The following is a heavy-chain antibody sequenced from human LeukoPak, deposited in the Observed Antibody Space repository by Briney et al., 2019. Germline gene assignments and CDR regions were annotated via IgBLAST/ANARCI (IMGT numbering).Heavy chain of an antibody. CDR1: GGSFSGYY. CDR2: INHSGST. CDR3: ARGTTVTSDY. J-gene: IGHJ4*02. V-gene: IGHV4-34*01. D-gene: IGHD4-11*01. Sequence: KTSETLSLTCAVYGGSFSGYYWSWIRQPPGKGLEWIGEINHSGSTNYNPSLKSRVTISVDTSKNQFSLKLSSVTAADTAVYYCARGTTVTSDYWGQGTLVTVSS.